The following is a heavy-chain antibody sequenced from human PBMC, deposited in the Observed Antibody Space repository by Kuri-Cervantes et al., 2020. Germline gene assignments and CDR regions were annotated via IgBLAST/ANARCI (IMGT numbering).Heavy chain of an antibody. J-gene: IGHJ6*02. V-gene: IGHV1-69*13. Sequence: SVKVSCKASGGTFSSYAISWVRQAPGQGLEWMGGIIPIFGTANYAQKFQGRVTITADESTSTAYMELSSLRSEDTAVYYCAAGIMYCSSTSCYEYYGMDVWGQGTTVTVSS. CDR2: IIPIFGTA. CDR3: AAGIMYCSSTSCYEYYGMDV. CDR1: GGTFSSYA. D-gene: IGHD2-2*01.